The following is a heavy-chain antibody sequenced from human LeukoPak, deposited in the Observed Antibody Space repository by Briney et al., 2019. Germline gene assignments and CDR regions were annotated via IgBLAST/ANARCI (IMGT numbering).Heavy chain of an antibody. CDR3: ARDTVTTSTTHYYYGMDV. Sequence: ASVTVSCMASGYTFTSYAMHWVRQAPGQRLEWMGWINAGNGNTKYSQKFQGRVTITADESTSTAYMELSSLRSEDTAVYYCARDTVTTSTTHYYYGMDVWGQGTTVTVSS. CDR2: INAGNGNT. D-gene: IGHD4-11*01. CDR1: GYTFTSYA. V-gene: IGHV1-3*01. J-gene: IGHJ6*02.